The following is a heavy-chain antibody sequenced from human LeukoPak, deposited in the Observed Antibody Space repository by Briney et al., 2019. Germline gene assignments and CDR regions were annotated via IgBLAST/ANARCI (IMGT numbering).Heavy chain of an antibody. CDR3: AREKGRGYFDY. Sequence: ASVKVSCKTPGYTFDIFGISWVRQAPGQGLEWLGWISTYNGNTNYTQNLQGRITVTADASSTTVYMELRSLTYEDTAVYYCAREKGRGYFDYWGQGTLVTVSS. CDR2: ISTYNGNT. D-gene: IGHD3-10*01. V-gene: IGHV1-18*01. J-gene: IGHJ4*02. CDR1: GYTFDIFG.